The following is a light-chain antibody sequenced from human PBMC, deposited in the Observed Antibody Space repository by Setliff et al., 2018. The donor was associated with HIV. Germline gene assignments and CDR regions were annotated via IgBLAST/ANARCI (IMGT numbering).Light chain of an antibody. CDR1: QSIDGW. CDR2: RAS. V-gene: IGKV1-5*03. J-gene: IGKJ1*01. CDR3: QQYTAYPVT. Sequence: DIQMTQSPSTLSASVGDRVTINCRASQSIDGWLAWYQQEPGKAPKVLISRASKLESGVPSRFSGGGSGTEFTLTISSLQADDFATYYCQQYTAYPVTFGQGTKVDIK.